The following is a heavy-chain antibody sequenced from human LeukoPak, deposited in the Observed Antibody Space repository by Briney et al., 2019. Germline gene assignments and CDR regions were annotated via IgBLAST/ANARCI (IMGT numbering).Heavy chain of an antibody. J-gene: IGHJ4*02. CDR1: GYSFTSYW. D-gene: IGHD2-2*01. V-gene: IGHV5-51*01. CDR3: ARHISCSSTSCNDH. CDR2: IYPGDSDT. Sequence: GESLKISCKGSGYSFTSYWIGLVRQLPGRGLEWMGIIYPGDSDTRYSPSFQGQVTISADKSISTAYLQWSSLKASDTAMYYCARHISCSSTSCNDHWGQETLVTVSS.